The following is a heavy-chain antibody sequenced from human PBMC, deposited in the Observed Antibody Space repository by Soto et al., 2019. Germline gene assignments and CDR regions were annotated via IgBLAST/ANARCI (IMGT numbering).Heavy chain of an antibody. V-gene: IGHV3-23*01. J-gene: IGHJ4*02. D-gene: IGHD7-27*01. CDR3: AREVSLGSTVDLGY. CDR2: ISGSGGST. Sequence: PLGSLRLSCAASGFTFSIFAMSWVRQSPGKGLEWVSTISGSGGSTYYADAVKGRFTISRDNSMGTLYLQMKSLRVEDTAILYCAREVSLGSTVDLGYWGQGALVTVSS. CDR1: GFTFSIFA.